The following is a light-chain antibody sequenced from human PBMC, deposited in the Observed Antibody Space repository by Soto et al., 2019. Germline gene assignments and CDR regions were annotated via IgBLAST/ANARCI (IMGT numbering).Light chain of an antibody. J-gene: IGLJ3*02. CDR2: EVN. CDR3: CSYAGRNTVV. CDR1: NSDVGRYNL. Sequence: QSALTQPASVSGSPGQSITVSCTGTNSDVGRYNLVSWYQQHPGKAPKLIISEVNERPSGVSDRFSGTKSGNTASLTISGLQSEDEADYYCCSYAGRNTVVFGGGTKLTVL. V-gene: IGLV2-23*02.